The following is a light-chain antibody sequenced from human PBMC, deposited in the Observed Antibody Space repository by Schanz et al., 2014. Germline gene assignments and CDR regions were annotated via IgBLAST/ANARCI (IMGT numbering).Light chain of an antibody. CDR2: AAS. Sequence: EIVMTQSPTTLSVSPDERATLSCRASQSVSTDLAWYQQKPGQPPRLLIYAASSRASGITDRFSGSGSGADFTLTISRLEPEDSAVYYCQHYGTSPPLTFGGGTKVEIK. CDR3: QHYGTSPPLT. CDR1: QSVSTD. V-gene: IGKV3-20*01. J-gene: IGKJ4*01.